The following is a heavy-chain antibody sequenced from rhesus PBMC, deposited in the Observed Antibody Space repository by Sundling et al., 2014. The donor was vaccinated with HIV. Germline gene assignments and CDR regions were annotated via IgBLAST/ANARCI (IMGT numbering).Heavy chain of an antibody. V-gene: IGHV4-147*01. CDR1: GGSINSNY. D-gene: IGHD3-9*01. J-gene: IGHJ6*01. CDR2: IYGNSAST. Sequence: QVQLQESGPGLVRPSETLSLTCAVSGGSINSNYWSWFRQPPGKELEWIGSIYGNSASTYYNPSLKSRVTISRDTSKNQFSLKLNSVTAADTAVYYCAITTEEGYGLDSWGQGVVVTVSS. CDR3: AITTEEGYGLDS.